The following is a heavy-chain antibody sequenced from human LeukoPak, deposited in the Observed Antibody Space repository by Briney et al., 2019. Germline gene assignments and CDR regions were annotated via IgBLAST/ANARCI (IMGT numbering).Heavy chain of an antibody. CDR2: ISGRNSFI. J-gene: IGHJ4*02. Sequence: GGSLRLSCAASGFTFSSYWMSWVRQAPGKGLEWVSSISGRNSFIYYADSVKGRFTISRDNAKNSLYLQINSLRAEDTAVYYCARDLRGVVTGASGYWGQGTLLTVSS. CDR1: GFTFSSYW. V-gene: IGHV3-21*01. D-gene: IGHD3-10*01. CDR3: ARDLRGVVTGASGY.